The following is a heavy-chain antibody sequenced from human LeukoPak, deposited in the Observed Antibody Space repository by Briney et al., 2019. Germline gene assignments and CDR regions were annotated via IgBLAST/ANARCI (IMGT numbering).Heavy chain of an antibody. CDR2: INPNSGGT. Sequence: GASVKVSCKASGYTFTGYYMHWVRQAPGQGLEWMGWINPNSGGTNYAQKFQGRVTMTRNTSISTAYMELSSLRSEDTAVYYCARGLRPIFGVVQNDAFDIWGQGTMVTVSS. D-gene: IGHD3-3*01. CDR1: GYTFTGYY. CDR3: ARGLRPIFGVVQNDAFDI. J-gene: IGHJ3*02. V-gene: IGHV1-2*02.